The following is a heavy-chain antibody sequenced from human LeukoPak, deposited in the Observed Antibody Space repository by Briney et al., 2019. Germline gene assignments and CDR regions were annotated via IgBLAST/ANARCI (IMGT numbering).Heavy chain of an antibody. D-gene: IGHD5-18*01. CDR1: GGSISSGGYY. V-gene: IGHV4-61*08. CDR2: IYYSGST. J-gene: IGHJ4*02. CDR3: ARVYVDTAMVYFDY. Sequence: PSQTLSLTCTVSGGSISSGGYYWSWIRQPPGKGLEWIGYIYYSGSTNYNPSLKSRVTISVDTSKNQFSLKLSSVTAADTAVYYCARVYVDTAMVYFDYWGQGTLVTVSS.